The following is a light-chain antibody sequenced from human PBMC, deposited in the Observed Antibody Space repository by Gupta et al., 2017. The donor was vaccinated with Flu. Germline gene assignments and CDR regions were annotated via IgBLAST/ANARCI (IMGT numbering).Light chain of an antibody. CDR1: SSGVGGYNY. CDR3: GSYAGSDSIHV. J-gene: IGLJ1*01. CDR2: DVS. Sequence: SNVTSSGVGGYNYVCCYQHHPCKAPNLLIFDVSTRPSGVPDRVSGSKYGTTASLTITGLQAEDEADYYCGSYAGSDSIHVFGNGTKLTVL. V-gene: IGLV2-11*01.